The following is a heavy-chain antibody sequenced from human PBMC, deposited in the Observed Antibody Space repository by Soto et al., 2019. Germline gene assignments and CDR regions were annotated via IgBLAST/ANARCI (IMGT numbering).Heavy chain of an antibody. D-gene: IGHD2-21*02. CDR2: IIPIFGTA. J-gene: IGHJ4*02. CDR1: GDTFSSYA. CDR3: ASSRRAYCGGDCYRGFDY. V-gene: IGHV1-69*13. Sequence: GASVKVSCKASGDTFSSYAISWVRQAPGQGLEWMGGIIPIFGTANYAQKFQGRVTITADESTSTAYMELSSLRSEDTAVYYCASSRRAYCGGDCYRGFDYWGQGTLVTVSS.